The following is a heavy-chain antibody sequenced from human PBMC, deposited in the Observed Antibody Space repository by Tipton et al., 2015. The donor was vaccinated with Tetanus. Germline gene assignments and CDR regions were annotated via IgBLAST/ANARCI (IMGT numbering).Heavy chain of an antibody. J-gene: IGHJ5*01. CDR1: GYSFSSYY. CDR3: SRRRSNANLFFWFYP. Sequence: VQLVQSGVEVKKPGESLRISCQASGYSFSSYYIAWVRQMPGRGLEWMGFIHPAESTTTYSPSFQGRVTFSAATPINTAYLHCASLTDSVSATYYCSRRRSNANLFFWFYPWGQGAPVTVSS. CDR2: IHPAESTT. V-gene: IGHV5-51*01. D-gene: IGHD3-3*01.